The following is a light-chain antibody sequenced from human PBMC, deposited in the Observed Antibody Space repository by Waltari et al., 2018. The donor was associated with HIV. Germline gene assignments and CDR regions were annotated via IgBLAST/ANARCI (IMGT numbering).Light chain of an antibody. CDR3: SSYTSSTVV. J-gene: IGLJ2*01. CDR1: SSDVGSYNR. V-gene: IGLV2-18*02. CDR2: EVN. Sequence: SALTQPPSVSGSPGQSVTISCTGTSSDVGSYNRFSWYQQPPGTAPKLMIYEVNNRPSGVPDRFSGSKSGNTASLTISGLQAEDEADYYCSSYTSSTVVFGGGTKLTVL.